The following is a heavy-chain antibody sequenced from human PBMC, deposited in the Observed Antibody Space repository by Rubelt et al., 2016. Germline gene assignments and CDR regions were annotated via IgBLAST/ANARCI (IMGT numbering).Heavy chain of an antibody. CDR2: INHSGST. Sequence: QVQLQQWGAGLLKPSETLSLTCAVYGGSFSGYYWSWIRQPPGKGLEWIGEINHSGSTNYNPALKSRVTRSVDTSKNQFSLKLSSVTAADTAVYDCARGSTMHYGMDVWGQGTTVTVSS. J-gene: IGHJ6*02. CDR1: GGSFSGYY. D-gene: IGHD2-2*01. CDR3: ARGSTMHYGMDV. V-gene: IGHV4-34*01.